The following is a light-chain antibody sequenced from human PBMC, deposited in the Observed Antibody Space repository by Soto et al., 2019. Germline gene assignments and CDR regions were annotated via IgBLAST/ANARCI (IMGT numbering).Light chain of an antibody. CDR3: QPYNNWPPTCT. V-gene: IGKV3-15*01. J-gene: IGKJ1*01. Sequence: EIVMTQSPATLSVSPGERATLSCRASQSVSSNLAWYQQKPGQAPRLLIYGASTRATGIPARFSGSGSGTEFTLPLSRLQSEDFAVYYCQPYNNWPPTCTFGQGT. CDR1: QSVSSN. CDR2: GAS.